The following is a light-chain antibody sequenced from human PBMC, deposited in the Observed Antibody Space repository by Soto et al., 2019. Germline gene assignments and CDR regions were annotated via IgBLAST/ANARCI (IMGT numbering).Light chain of an antibody. CDR1: QYISNY. J-gene: IGKJ1*01. Sequence: DIQMTQSPSSLSASVGDRVTITCQASQYISNYLNWYQQKPGKAPKLLIYAASTLQSGVPSRFSGSGSGTDFTLTISCLQSEDFATYYCQKYYSYPRKFGQGTKVDIK. CDR2: AAS. V-gene: IGKV1-39*01. CDR3: QKYYSYPRK.